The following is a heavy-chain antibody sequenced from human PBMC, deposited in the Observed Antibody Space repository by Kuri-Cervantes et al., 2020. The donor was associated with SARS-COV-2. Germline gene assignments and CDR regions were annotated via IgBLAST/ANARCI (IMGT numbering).Heavy chain of an antibody. J-gene: IGHJ4*02. Sequence: ETLSLTCAASGFSFSTNVMAWVRQAPGKGLEWVSTMGGSGASTHYADSVKGRFTISRDNSKNMLYLQMYSLRAEDTAVYYCAKTSGYNYYFAYWGQGSLVTVSS. CDR3: AKTSGYNYYFAY. D-gene: IGHD5-24*01. CDR1: GFSFSTNV. CDR2: MGGSGAST. V-gene: IGHV3-23*01.